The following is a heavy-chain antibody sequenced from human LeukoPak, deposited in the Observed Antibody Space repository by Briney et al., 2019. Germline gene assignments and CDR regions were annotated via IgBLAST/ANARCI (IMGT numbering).Heavy chain of an antibody. CDR1: GFTFSTYA. D-gene: IGHD5-12*01. Sequence: GGSLRLSCAASGFTFSTYAMSWVRQAPGKGLEWVSAISDSGGSTYYADSVKGRFTISRDNSKNTLYLQMNSLRAEDTAVYYCAKGVGYAIDYWGQGTLVTVSS. CDR2: ISDSGGST. V-gene: IGHV3-23*01. CDR3: AKGVGYAIDY. J-gene: IGHJ4*02.